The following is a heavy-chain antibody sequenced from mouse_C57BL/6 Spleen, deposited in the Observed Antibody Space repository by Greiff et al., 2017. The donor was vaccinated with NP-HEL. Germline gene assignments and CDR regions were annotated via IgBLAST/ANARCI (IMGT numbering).Heavy chain of an antibody. V-gene: IGHV2-5*01. CDR3: AKKKGGSYAMDY. CDR2: IWRGGST. J-gene: IGHJ4*01. Sequence: VHLVESGPGLVQPSQSLSITCTVSGFSLTSYGVHWVRQSPGKGLEWLGVIWRGGSTDYNAAFMSRLSITKDNSKSQVFFKMNSLQADDTAIYYCAKKKGGSYAMDYWGQGTSVTVSS. CDR1: GFSLTSYG.